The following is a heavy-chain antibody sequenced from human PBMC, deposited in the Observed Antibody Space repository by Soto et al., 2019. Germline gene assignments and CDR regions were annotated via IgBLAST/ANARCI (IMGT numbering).Heavy chain of an antibody. V-gene: IGHV4-30-4*01. CDR2: IYYSGST. CDR1: GGSISSGDYY. J-gene: IGHJ4*02. D-gene: IGHD3-10*01. Sequence: PSETLSLTCTVSGGSISSGDYYWSWIRQPPGKGLEWIGYIYYSGSTYYNPSLKSRVTISVDTSKNQFSLKLSSVTAAETAVYYCARDQGDYYGSGSYFDYWGQGTLVTVSS. CDR3: ARDQGDYYGSGSYFDY.